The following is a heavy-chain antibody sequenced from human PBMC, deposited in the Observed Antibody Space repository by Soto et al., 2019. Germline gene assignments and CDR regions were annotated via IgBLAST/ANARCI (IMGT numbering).Heavy chain of an antibody. Sequence: EVQLLESGGGLVQPGGSLRLSCAASGFTFSSYAMSWVRQAPGKGLEWVSAISGSGGSTYYADSVKGRFTISRDNAKNSLYLQMNSLRDEDTAVYYCARRLYFDYWGQGTLVTVSS. V-gene: IGHV3-23*01. CDR1: GFTFSSYA. J-gene: IGHJ4*02. CDR3: ARRLYFDY. CDR2: ISGSGGST.